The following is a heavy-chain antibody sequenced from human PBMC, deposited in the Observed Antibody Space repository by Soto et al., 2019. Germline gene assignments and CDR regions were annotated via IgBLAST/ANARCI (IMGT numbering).Heavy chain of an antibody. D-gene: IGHD2-15*01. V-gene: IGHV1-69*01. CDR2: IIPIFGTA. Sequence: QVQLVQSGAEVKKPGSSVKVSCKASGGTFSSYAISWVRQAPGQGLEWMGGIIPIFGTANYAQKFQGSVTITADESTSTAYMELSSLRSEDTAVYYCARSDYCSGCSCYSWFDHWGQGTLVTVSS. CDR3: ARSDYCSGCSCYSWFDH. J-gene: IGHJ5*02. CDR1: GGTFSSYA.